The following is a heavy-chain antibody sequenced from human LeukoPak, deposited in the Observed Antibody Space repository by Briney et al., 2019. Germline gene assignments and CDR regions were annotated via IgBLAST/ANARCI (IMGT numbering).Heavy chain of an antibody. CDR1: GYSFTSYW. V-gene: IGHV5-51*01. D-gene: IGHD3-3*01. J-gene: IGHJ4*02. CDR3: ARTAKYYDFWSGYLYFDY. CDR2: IYPGDSEI. Sequence: GESLKISCKGSGYSFTSYWIGWVRQMPGKGLEWMGIIYPGDSEIRHSPSFQGQVTISADKSISTAYLQWGSLKASDTAMYYCARTAKYYDFWSGYLYFDYWGQGTLVTVSS.